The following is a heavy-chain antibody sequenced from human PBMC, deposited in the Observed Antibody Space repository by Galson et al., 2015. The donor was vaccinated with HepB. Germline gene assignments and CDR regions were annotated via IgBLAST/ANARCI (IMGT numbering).Heavy chain of an antibody. Sequence: CKASGYTFISYLIHWVRQAPGQGLEWMGWINLNNGDTQYSQRFQGRITITRDTSASTAYMELSSLRSEDTAMFYCARDDGAFDVWGQGTMVTVSS. J-gene: IGHJ3*01. CDR3: ARDDGAFDV. CDR2: INLNNGDT. D-gene: IGHD5-24*01. V-gene: IGHV1-3*01. CDR1: GYTFISYL.